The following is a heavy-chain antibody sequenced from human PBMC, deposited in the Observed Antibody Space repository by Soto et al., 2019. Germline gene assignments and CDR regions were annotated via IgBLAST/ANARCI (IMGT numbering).Heavy chain of an antibody. D-gene: IGHD2-15*01. CDR3: ARDVVVVAATIRYYYGMDV. Sequence: PSETLSLTCTVSGGSISSGGYYWSWIRQHPGKGLEWIGYIYYSGSTYYNPSLKSRVTISVDTSKNQFSLKLSSVTAADTAVYYCARDVVVVAATIRYYYGMDVWGQGTTVTVS. CDR1: GGSISSGGYY. CDR2: IYYSGST. V-gene: IGHV4-31*03. J-gene: IGHJ6*02.